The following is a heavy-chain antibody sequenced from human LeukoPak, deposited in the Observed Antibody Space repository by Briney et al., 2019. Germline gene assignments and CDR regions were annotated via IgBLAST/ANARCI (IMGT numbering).Heavy chain of an antibody. CDR3: ARSRLFGSGSTYYFDY. Sequence: PSETLSLTCTVSGGSISSSSYYWGWIRQHPGKGLEWIGTIYYSGSTYYNPSLKSRVTISVDTSKNQFSLKLSSVTAADTAVYYCARSRLFGSGSTYYFDYWGQRTLVTVSS. J-gene: IGHJ4*02. CDR2: IYYSGST. V-gene: IGHV4-39*01. D-gene: IGHD3-10*01. CDR1: GGSISSSSYY.